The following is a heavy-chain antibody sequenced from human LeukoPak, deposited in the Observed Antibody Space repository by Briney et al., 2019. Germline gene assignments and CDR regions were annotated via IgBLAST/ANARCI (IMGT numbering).Heavy chain of an antibody. Sequence: ASVKVSCRASGYTFADYYIHWVRQAPGQGLEWMGWINPNSVTNYAQQFQGRVIMTRDTSISTAYMELSRLTSDDMAVYYCSRGEVDGPDFDYWGQGTLVTVSS. D-gene: IGHD1-26*01. CDR2: INPNSVT. CDR3: SRGEVDGPDFDY. V-gene: IGHV1-2*02. CDR1: GYTFADYY. J-gene: IGHJ4*02.